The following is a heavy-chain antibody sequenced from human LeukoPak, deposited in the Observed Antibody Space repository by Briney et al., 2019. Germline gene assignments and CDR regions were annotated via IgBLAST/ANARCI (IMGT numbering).Heavy chain of an antibody. CDR1: GGSFSGHY. CDR2: INHSGST. J-gene: IGHJ5*02. D-gene: IGHD3-3*01. Sequence: SETLSLTCAVYGGSFSGHYWSWIRQPPGKGLEWIGEINHSGSTNYNPSLKSRVTISVDTSKNQFSLKLSSVTAADTAVYYCARGSITIFGVVTPNWFDPWGQGTLVTVSS. CDR3: ARGSITIFGVVTPNWFDP. V-gene: IGHV4-34*01.